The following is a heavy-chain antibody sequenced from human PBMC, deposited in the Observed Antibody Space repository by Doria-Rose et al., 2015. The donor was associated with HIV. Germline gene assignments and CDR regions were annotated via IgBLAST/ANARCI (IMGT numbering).Heavy chain of an antibody. J-gene: IGHJ4*02. Sequence: QVQLVQSGPGLVKPSGTLSLTCAASGGSISSSNWWSWVRQPPGKGLEWIGQIYHSGNTNYNPSLKSRVTISADKSKNQFPLKLTSVTAADTAVYYCARDLGIQLWLGYWGQGTLVTVSS. D-gene: IGHD5-18*01. CDR3: ARDLGIQLWLGY. CDR2: IYHSGNT. CDR1: GGSISSSNW. V-gene: IGHV4-4*02.